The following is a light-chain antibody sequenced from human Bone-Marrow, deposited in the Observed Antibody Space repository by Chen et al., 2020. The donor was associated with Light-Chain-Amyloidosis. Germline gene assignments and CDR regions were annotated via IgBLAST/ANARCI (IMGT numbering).Light chain of an antibody. CDR1: QSLLRSNGYDY. Sequence: EIVMTQSPLYLSVTPGEPASISCRSNQSLLRSNGYDYLDWYFQKPGPSPQLLIYLGSSRASGVPDRFSGSGSGTDFTLKISRVDAEDGGIFYCMQGLQTPRTFCQGTKVEIK. CDR2: LGS. J-gene: IGKJ1*01. CDR3: MQGLQTPRT. V-gene: IGKV2-28*01.